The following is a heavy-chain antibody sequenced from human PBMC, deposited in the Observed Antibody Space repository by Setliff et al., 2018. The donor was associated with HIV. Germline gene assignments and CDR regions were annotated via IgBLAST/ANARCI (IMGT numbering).Heavy chain of an antibody. CDR1: GYTFDTYW. D-gene: IGHD3-16*01. CDR3: ARQASWGYYFDY. Sequence: PGESLKISCKGSGYTFDTYWIAWVRQMPGKGLGWMGVIYPGDSDTRYSPSFQGQVTISADKSMSTAYLHWSSLKASDTAMYYCARQASWGYYFDYWGQGTLVTVSS. CDR2: IYPGDSDT. V-gene: IGHV5-51*01. J-gene: IGHJ4*02.